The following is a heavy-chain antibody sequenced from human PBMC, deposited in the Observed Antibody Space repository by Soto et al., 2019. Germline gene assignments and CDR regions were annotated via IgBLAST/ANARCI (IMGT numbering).Heavy chain of an antibody. J-gene: IGHJ3*02. Sequence: SETLSLTCTVSGGSTSSYYWSWIRQPAGKGLEWIGRIYTSGSTNYNPSLKSRVTMSVDTSKNQFSLKLSSVTAADTAVYYCASSQGSGWSTDAFDIWGQGTMVTVSS. CDR1: GGSTSSYY. CDR3: ASSQGSGWSTDAFDI. V-gene: IGHV4-4*07. D-gene: IGHD6-19*01. CDR2: IYTSGST.